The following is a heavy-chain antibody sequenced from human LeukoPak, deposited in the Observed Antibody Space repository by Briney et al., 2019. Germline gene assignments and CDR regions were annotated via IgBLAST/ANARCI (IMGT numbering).Heavy chain of an antibody. CDR1: GFTFSGYA. CDR2: ISYDGSNK. D-gene: IGHD4/OR15-4a*01. Sequence: GGALRLAYAAWGFTFSGYAVHWGGHGPGKGLEWVAVISYDGSNKYYADSVKGRFTISRDNSKNMLYLQMNSLRAEDTAVYYCAMLKNPWGQGTLVTVSS. CDR3: AMLKNP. J-gene: IGHJ5*02. V-gene: IGHV3-30-3*01.